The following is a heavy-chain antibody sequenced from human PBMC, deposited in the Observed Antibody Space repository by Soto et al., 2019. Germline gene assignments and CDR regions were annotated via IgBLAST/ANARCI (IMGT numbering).Heavy chain of an antibody. CDR2: ISSSSSYI. CDR1: GFTFSSYS. V-gene: IGHV3-21*01. Sequence: EVQLVASGSGLVKPGGSLRLSCAASGFTFSSYSMNCVRQARGKGLEWVSSISSSSSYIYYADSVKGRFTISRDNAKTSLYLQMNSLRAEDTAVYYCARDDSVVYRPGAAVCCWGQGTLVTVSS. J-gene: IGHJ4*02. CDR3: ARDDSVVYRPGAAVCC. D-gene: IGHD2-15*01.